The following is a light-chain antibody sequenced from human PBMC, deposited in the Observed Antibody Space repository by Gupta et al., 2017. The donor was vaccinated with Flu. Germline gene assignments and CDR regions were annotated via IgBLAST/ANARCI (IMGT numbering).Light chain of an antibody. CDR2: EVS. V-gene: IGLV2-23*02. CDR3: CSYAGSRV. Sequence: TGTSSDVGSYNLVSWYQQHPGKAPKLIIYEVSKRPSGVSNRFSGSKSGNTASLTISGLQAEDEADYYCCSYAGSRVFGGGTKLTVL. CDR1: SSDVGSYNL. J-gene: IGLJ3*02.